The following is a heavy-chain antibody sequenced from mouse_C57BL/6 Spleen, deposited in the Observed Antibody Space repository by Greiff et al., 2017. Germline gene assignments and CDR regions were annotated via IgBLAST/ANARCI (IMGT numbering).Heavy chain of an antibody. V-gene: IGHV1-64*01. Sequence: QVQLQQPGAELVKPGASVKLSCKASGYTFTSYWMHWVKQRPGQGLEWIGMIHPNSGSTNYNEKFKSKATLTVDKSSSTAYMQLSSLTSEDSAVYYCARGYYGSSLDAMDYWGQGTSVTVSS. CDR3: ARGYYGSSLDAMDY. CDR1: GYTFTSYW. CDR2: IHPNSGST. J-gene: IGHJ4*01. D-gene: IGHD1-1*01.